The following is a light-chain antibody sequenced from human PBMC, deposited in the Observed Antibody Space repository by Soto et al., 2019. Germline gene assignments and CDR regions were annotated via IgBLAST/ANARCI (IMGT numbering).Light chain of an antibody. J-gene: IGLJ1*01. Sequence: QSALTQPPSASGSPGQSVTISCTGTSSDVGAYNYVSWYQQHPGKAPKLMIYEVTKRPSGVPDRFSGSKSGNTASLTVSGLQAEDEADYYCSSFTTSRFYVFGPGTKLTVL. CDR3: SSFTTSRFYV. CDR2: EVT. CDR1: SSDVGAYNY. V-gene: IGLV2-8*01.